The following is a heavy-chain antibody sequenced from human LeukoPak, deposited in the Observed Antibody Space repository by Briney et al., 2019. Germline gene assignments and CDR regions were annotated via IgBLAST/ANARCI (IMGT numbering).Heavy chain of an antibody. Sequence: PGGSLRLSCAASGFTFSSYAMHWVRQAPGKGLEWVAVISYDGSNKYYADSVKGRFTISRDNSKNTLYLQMNSLRAEDTAVYYCARDRAVLGWFDPWGQGTLVTVSS. J-gene: IGHJ5*02. D-gene: IGHD6-19*01. CDR2: ISYDGSNK. CDR3: ARDRAVLGWFDP. CDR1: GFTFSSYA. V-gene: IGHV3-30-3*01.